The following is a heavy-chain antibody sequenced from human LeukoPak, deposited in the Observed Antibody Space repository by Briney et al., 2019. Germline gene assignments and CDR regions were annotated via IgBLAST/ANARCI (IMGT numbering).Heavy chain of an antibody. Sequence: GGSLRLSCVGSGFNFRDSGMHWVRQAPGKGLEWVAVMWNDGITGKYADSVRGRFRFSRDNSKNTVYLQMDSLRPDDTSVYYCARDGSGWSSDYWGQGTLVTVSS. V-gene: IGHV3-33*01. CDR1: GFNFRDSG. D-gene: IGHD6-19*01. J-gene: IGHJ4*02. CDR2: MWNDGITG. CDR3: ARDGSGWSSDY.